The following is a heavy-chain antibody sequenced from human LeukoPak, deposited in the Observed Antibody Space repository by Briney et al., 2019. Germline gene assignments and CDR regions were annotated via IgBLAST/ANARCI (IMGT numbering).Heavy chain of an antibody. V-gene: IGHV3-21*01. CDR3: ARAEDDDFWSGEEKYYYYMDV. D-gene: IGHD3-3*01. Sequence: PGGSLRLSGAASGLTFSSYSMNWVRQAPGKGLEWVSSISSISSYIYYAASVKGRFTISRDNAKNSLYLQMNSLRAEDTAVYYCARAEDDDFWSGEEKYYYYMDVWGKGTTVTVSS. CDR2: ISSISSYI. J-gene: IGHJ6*03. CDR1: GLTFSSYS.